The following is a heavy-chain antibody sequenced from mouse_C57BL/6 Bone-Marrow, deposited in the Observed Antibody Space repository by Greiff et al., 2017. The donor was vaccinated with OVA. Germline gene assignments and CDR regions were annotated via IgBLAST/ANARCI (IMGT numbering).Heavy chain of an antibody. V-gene: IGHV14-4*01. D-gene: IGHD2-4*01. CDR3: ALYDYDEGWAMDY. CDR1: GFNIKDDY. J-gene: IGHJ4*01. Sequence: VQLKQSGAELVRPGASVKLSCTASGFNIKDDYMHWVKQRPEQGLEWIGWIDPENGDTEYASKFQGKATITADTSSNTAYLQLSSLTSEDTAVYYCALYDYDEGWAMDYWGQGTSVTVSS. CDR2: IDPENGDT.